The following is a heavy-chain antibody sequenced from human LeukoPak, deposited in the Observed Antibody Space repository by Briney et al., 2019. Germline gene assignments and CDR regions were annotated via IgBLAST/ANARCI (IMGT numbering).Heavy chain of an antibody. Sequence: GGSLRLSCAASGFTFSSYTMNWVRQAPGKGLEWVAAISSSSRDIFYADSVKGRFSISRDSTQNALSLQMNSLRAEDTAVYYRVREAAATLFDYWGQGTLVTVSS. CDR2: ISSSSRDI. D-gene: IGHD1-26*01. V-gene: IGHV3-21*01. CDR3: VREAAATLFDY. CDR1: GFTFSSYT. J-gene: IGHJ4*02.